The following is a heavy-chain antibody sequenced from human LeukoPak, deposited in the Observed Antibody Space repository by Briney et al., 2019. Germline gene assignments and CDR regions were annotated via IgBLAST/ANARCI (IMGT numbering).Heavy chain of an antibody. D-gene: IGHD5-12*01. CDR3: ARGLSGYDWTGFDY. CDR2: IIPIFGTA. CDR1: GGTFSSYA. V-gene: IGHV1-69*01. J-gene: IGHJ4*02. Sequence: SVKVSCKASGGTFSSYAISWVRQAPGQGLEWMGGIIPIFGTANYAQKFQGRVTITADESTSTAYMELSSLRSEDTAVYYCARGLSGYDWTGFDYWGQGTLVTVSS.